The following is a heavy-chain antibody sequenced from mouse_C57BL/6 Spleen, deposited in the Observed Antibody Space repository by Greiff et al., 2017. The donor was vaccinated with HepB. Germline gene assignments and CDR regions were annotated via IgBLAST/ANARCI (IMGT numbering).Heavy chain of an antibody. V-gene: IGHV5-6*01. CDR3: ARHGDGYYGGFAY. CDR2: ISSGGSYT. Sequence: EVKLVESGGDLVKPGGSLKLSCAASGFTFSSYGMSWVRQTPDKRLEWVATISSGGSYTYYPDSVKGRFTISRDNAKNTLYLQMSSLKSEDTAMYYCARHGDGYYGGFAYWGQGTLVTVSA. D-gene: IGHD2-3*01. J-gene: IGHJ3*01. CDR1: GFTFSSYG.